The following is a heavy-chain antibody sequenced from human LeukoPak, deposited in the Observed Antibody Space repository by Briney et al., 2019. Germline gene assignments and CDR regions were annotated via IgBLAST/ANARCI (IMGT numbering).Heavy chain of an antibody. CDR2: ISTYNGDT. D-gene: IGHD6-25*01. J-gene: IGHJ4*02. CDR1: GYTFNTYG. CDR3: LRDAQRPRLTPDY. V-gene: IGHV1-18*01. Sequence: ASVKVSCKASGYTFNTYGIIWVRQAPGQGLEWMGWISTYNGDTSYVKNLQGRVTMTTDTSKSTAYMELMSLRSDDTAVYYCLRDAQRPRLTPDYWGQGTLVTVSS.